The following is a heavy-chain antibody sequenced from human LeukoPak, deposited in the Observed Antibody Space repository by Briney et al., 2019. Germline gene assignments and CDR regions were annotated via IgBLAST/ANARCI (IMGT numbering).Heavy chain of an antibody. V-gene: IGHV3-33*01. D-gene: IGHD3-10*01. J-gene: IGHJ6*03. CDR2: IWYDGSTK. CDR3: ARDYRSGSYYMDV. CDR1: GFTFSSHG. Sequence: GRSLRLSCAASGFTFSSHGMPWVRQAPGKGLEWVAVIWYDGSTKYYADSVKGRFTISRDNSKNTVYLQMNSLRAEDTALYYCARDYRSGSYYMDVWGKGTTVTVSS.